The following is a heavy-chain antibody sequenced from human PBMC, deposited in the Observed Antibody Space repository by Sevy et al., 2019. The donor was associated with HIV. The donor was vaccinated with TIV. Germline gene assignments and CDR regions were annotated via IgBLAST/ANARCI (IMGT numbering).Heavy chain of an antibody. CDR2: IYYSGST. CDR3: ARDDPVMNAFDI. V-gene: IGHV4-61*03. D-gene: IGHD3-16*01. CDR1: GGSVNSGSYY. J-gene: IGHJ3*02. Sequence: SETLSLTCTVSGGSVNSGSYYWSWIRQPPGKGLEWIGYIYYSGSTNYNPSLKSRVTISLDTSKDHFSLKMTSVTTADTAVYYCARDDPVMNAFDIWGQGTMVTVSS.